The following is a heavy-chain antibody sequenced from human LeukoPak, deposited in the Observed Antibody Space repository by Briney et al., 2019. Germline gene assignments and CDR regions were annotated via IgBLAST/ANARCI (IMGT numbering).Heavy chain of an antibody. J-gene: IGHJ4*02. D-gene: IGHD5-12*01. CDR2: INSDGSST. Sequence: GGSLRLSCAGSGFTFTSYWMHWVRQAPGKGLVWVSRINSDGSSTTYADSVKGRFTISRDNSKNTLYLQMDSLRAEDTAVYYCAKDRTAGYDGLVDYWGQGTLVTVSS. V-gene: IGHV3-74*01. CDR3: AKDRTAGYDGLVDY. CDR1: GFTFTSYW.